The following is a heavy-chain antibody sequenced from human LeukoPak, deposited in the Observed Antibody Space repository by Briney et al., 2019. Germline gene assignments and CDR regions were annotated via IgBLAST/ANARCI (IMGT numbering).Heavy chain of an antibody. CDR2: FDPEDGKT. V-gene: IGHV1-24*01. J-gene: IGHJ4*02. D-gene: IGHD2-2*01. Sequence: ASVKVSCRVSGYTLTELSIHWVRQGPGKGLEWMGGFDPEDGKTVYAQRFQGRVTVTKDTSTSTAYMELRSPRSDDTAVYYCARKYCSSTSCYSDYWGQGTLVTVSS. CDR3: ARKYCSSTSCYSDY. CDR1: GYTLTELS.